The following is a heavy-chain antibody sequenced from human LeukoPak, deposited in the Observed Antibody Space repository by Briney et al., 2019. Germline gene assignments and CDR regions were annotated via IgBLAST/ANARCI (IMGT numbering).Heavy chain of an antibody. CDR1: GFIFSHHG. J-gene: IGHJ4*01. V-gene: IGHV3-33*01. CDR3: ARDAQRGFDYSNSLKY. CDR2: IWSDGTNR. D-gene: IGHD4-11*01. Sequence: GGSLRLSCAASGFIFSHHGMHWVRQAPGQGLEWVAVIWSDGTNRFYADSVKGRFTISRDNSQNTVFLQMDSLRVKDTAIYYCARDAQRGFDYSNSLKYWGHGTLVTVS.